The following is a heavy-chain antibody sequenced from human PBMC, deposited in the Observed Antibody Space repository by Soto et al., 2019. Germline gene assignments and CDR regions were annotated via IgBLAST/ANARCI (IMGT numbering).Heavy chain of an antibody. V-gene: IGHV3-23*01. CDR2: ITGRGDRT. Sequence: VQLLESGGGLVQPGGSLRLSCAASGLTFSLYGMAWVRQIPGKGLQWVSSITGRGDRTYYADSVKGRFTISRDNSKSPLSLQMNSLRAEDAAVYYCANGEWLADSCSYKDTVFDPWGQGTLVTVSS. J-gene: IGHJ5*02. CDR3: ANGEWLADSCSYKDTVFDP. D-gene: IGHD3-10*01. CDR1: GLTFSLYG.